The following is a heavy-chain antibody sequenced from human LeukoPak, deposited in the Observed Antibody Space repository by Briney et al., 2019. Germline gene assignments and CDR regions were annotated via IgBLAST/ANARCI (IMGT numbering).Heavy chain of an antibody. V-gene: IGHV3-30*02. CDR1: GFTFSSYG. CDR3: AKGERVLLWFGELLYHYDAFDI. Sequence: GGSLRLSCAASGFTFSSYGMHWVRQAPGKGLERVAFIRYDGSNKYYADSVKGRFTISRDNSKNTLYLQMNSLRAEDTAVYYCAKGERVLLWFGELLYHYDAFDIWGQGTMVTVSS. D-gene: IGHD3-10*01. J-gene: IGHJ3*02. CDR2: IRYDGSNK.